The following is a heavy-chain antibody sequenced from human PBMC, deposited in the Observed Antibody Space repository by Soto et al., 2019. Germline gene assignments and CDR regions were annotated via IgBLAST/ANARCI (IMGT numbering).Heavy chain of an antibody. D-gene: IGHD2-15*01. V-gene: IGHV3-23*01. J-gene: IGHJ4*02. CDR2: ISVTDGST. Sequence: EVQLLESGGGLVQPGGSLRLSCAASGFTFSNYAMSWVRQAPGKGLDWVLTISVTDGSTYYADSVKGRFTISRDHSMNTLNLAMNRLGAEDTPIYYCSKRAPSPYCDSGSCYSTCDYWGQGALGTVSS. CDR1: GFTFSNYA. CDR3: SKRAPSPYCDSGSCYSTCDY.